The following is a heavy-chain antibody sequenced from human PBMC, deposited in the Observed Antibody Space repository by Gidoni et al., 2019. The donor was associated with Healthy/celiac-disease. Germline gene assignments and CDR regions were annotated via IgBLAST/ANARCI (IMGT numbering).Heavy chain of an antibody. CDR1: GGSSRGYY. Sequence: QVQLQQWGAGLLKPSETLSLTCAVYGGSSRGYYWRWIRQPPGKGLEWIGEINHSGRTNYNPSLKSRVTISVDTSKIQFSLKLSSVTAADTAVYYCARGHASSWYYYYGMDVWGQGTTVTVSS. V-gene: IGHV4-34*01. CDR2: INHSGRT. J-gene: IGHJ6*02. CDR3: ARGHASSWYYYYGMDV. D-gene: IGHD6-13*01.